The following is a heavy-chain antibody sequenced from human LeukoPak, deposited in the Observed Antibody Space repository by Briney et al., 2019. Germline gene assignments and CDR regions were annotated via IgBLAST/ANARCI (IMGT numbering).Heavy chain of an antibody. CDR2: IYHSGST. V-gene: IGHV4-38-2*02. CDR1: GYSISSGYY. Sequence: SETLSLTCTVSGYSISSGYYWGWIRQPPGKGLEWIGSIYHSGSTYYNPSLKSRVTLSVDTSKNEFSLKMTSVTAGDTAVYYCAAGRQWLVYDYWGQGTLVTVSS. D-gene: IGHD6-19*01. J-gene: IGHJ4*02. CDR3: AAGRQWLVYDY.